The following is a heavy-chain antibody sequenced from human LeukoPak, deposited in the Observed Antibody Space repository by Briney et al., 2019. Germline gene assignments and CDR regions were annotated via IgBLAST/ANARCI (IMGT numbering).Heavy chain of an antibody. CDR1: GYSISSGYY. Sequence: SETLSLTCTVSGYSISSGYYWGWIRQPPGKGLEWIGEIYHSGSTNYNPSLKSRVTISVDKSKNQFSLKLSSVTAADTAVYYCARVDYGDYGGSFDYFDYWGQGTLVTVSS. V-gene: IGHV4-38-2*02. CDR2: IYHSGST. D-gene: IGHD4-17*01. J-gene: IGHJ4*02. CDR3: ARVDYGDYGGSFDYFDY.